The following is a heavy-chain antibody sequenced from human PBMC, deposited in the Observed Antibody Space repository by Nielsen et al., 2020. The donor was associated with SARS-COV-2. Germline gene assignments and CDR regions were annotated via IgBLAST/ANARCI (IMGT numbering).Heavy chain of an antibody. J-gene: IGHJ6*02. D-gene: IGHD1-26*01. Sequence: SVKVSCKASGGTFGSYAISWVRQAPGQGLEWMGGIIPIFGIANYAQKFQGRVTITADKSTSTAYMELSSLRSEDTAVYYCATRNREGYYYYGMDVWGQGTTVTVSS. CDR2: IIPIFGIA. CDR3: ATRNREGYYYYGMDV. CDR1: GGTFGSYA. V-gene: IGHV1-69*10.